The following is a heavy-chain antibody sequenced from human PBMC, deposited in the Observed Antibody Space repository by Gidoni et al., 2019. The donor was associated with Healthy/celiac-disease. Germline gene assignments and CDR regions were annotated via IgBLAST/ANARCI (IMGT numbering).Heavy chain of an antibody. CDR1: GDSVSSNSAA. Sequence: QVQLQQSGPGLVKPSQTLSLTCAISGDSVSSNSAAWNWIRQSPSRGLEWLGRTYYRSKWYNDYAVSVKSRITINPDTSKNQFSLQLNSVTPEDTAVYYCARATTYYDYVWGSYYFDYWGQGTLVTVSS. J-gene: IGHJ4*02. CDR2: TYYRSKWYN. CDR3: ARATTYYDYVWGSYYFDY. D-gene: IGHD3-16*01. V-gene: IGHV6-1*01.